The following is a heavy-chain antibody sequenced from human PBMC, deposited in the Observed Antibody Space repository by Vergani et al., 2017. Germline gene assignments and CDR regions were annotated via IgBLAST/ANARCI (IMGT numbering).Heavy chain of an antibody. CDR1: GFTFSSYA. Sequence: EVQLLESGGGLVQPGGSLRLSCAASGFTFSSYAMSWVRQAPGKGLEWVSAISGRGGSTYYADSVKGRFTISRDNSKNTLYLQMNSLRAEDTAVYFCAKAIRRQPRHGMDVWGQGTTVTVSS. D-gene: IGHD6-13*01. CDR2: ISGRGGST. V-gene: IGHV3-23*01. CDR3: AKAIRRQPRHGMDV. J-gene: IGHJ6*02.